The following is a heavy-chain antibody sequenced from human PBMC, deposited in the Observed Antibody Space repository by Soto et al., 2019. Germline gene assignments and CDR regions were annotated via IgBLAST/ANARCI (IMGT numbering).Heavy chain of an antibody. V-gene: IGHV1-2*02. Sequence: QVQLVQSGAEVKKPGASMKVSCKASGYTFSDYYMHWVRQAPGQGLECMGWISPNNGATNYAQKFQDRVTMTRDASITTAYVELSRLRSDDTAVYYCARGGEFCSPGSCNSSLGDAFDVWGQGTTVTVSS. CDR3: ARGGEFCSPGSCNSSLGDAFDV. CDR1: GYTFSDYY. CDR2: ISPNNGAT. D-gene: IGHD2-15*01. J-gene: IGHJ3*01.